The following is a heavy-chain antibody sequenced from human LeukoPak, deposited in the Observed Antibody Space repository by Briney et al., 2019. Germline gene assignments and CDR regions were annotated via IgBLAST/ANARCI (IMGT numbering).Heavy chain of an antibody. CDR1: GYIFSNHY. J-gene: IGHJ4*02. CDR3: AREPPESYYFDY. Sequence: GASVTVSFKTSGYIFSNHYIHWVRQAPGQGPEWMGIIRPSSGRADYTQKFQGRVTMTRDMSTTTVYMELTTLGSDDTAVYFCAREPPESYYFDYWAREPWSPSPQ. D-gene: IGHD2/OR15-2a*01. CDR2: IRPSSGRA. V-gene: IGHV1-46*01.